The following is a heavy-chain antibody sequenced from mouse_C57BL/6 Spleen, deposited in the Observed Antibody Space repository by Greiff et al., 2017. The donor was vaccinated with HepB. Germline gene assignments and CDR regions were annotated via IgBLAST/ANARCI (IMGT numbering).Heavy chain of an antibody. CDR3: ARRRGSSPMDY. D-gene: IGHD1-1*01. CDR1: GYTFTSYW. CDR2: IDHSDSYT. J-gene: IGHJ4*01. Sequence: QVQLQQPGAELVMPGASVKLSCKASGYTFTSYWMHWVKQRPGQGLEWIGEIDHSDSYTNYNQKFKGKSTLTVDKSSSTAYMQLSSLTSEDSAVYYCARRRGSSPMDYWGQGTSVTVSS. V-gene: IGHV1-69*01.